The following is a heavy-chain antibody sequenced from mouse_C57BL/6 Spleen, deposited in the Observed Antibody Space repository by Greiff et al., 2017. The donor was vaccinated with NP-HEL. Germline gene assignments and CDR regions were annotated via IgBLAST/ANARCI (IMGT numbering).Heavy chain of an antibody. CDR2: IDPENGDT. J-gene: IGHJ3*01. V-gene: IGHV14-4*01. Sequence: EVQLQQSGAELVRPGASVKLSCTASGFNFKDDYMHWVKQRPEQGLEWIGWIDPENGDTEYASKFQGKATITADTSSNTAYLQLSSLTSEDTAVYYCTTGYGNYFAYWGQGTLVTVSA. D-gene: IGHD2-1*01. CDR1: GFNFKDDY. CDR3: TTGYGNYFAY.